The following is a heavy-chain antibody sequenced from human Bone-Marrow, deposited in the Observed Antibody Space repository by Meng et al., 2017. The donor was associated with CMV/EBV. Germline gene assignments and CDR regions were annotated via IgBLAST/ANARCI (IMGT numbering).Heavy chain of an antibody. J-gene: IGHJ3*02. D-gene: IGHD5-12*01. Sequence: GESLKISCAASGFTFSSYGMHWVRQAPGKGLEWVAVIWYDGSNKYYADSVKGRFTISRDNSKNTLSLQMNSLRAEDTAVYYCAKGSGTLATGGAFDIWGQGTMVNVAS. CDR1: GFTFSSYG. V-gene: IGHV3-33*06. CDR3: AKGSGTLATGGAFDI. CDR2: IWYDGSNK.